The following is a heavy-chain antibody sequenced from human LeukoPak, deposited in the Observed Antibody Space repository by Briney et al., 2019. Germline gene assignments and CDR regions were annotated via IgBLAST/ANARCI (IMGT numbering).Heavy chain of an antibody. CDR2: IYYSGST. V-gene: IGHV4-30-4*08. D-gene: IGHD6-6*01. CDR1: GGSISSGDYY. Sequence: PSETLSLTCTVSGGSISSGDYYWSWIRQPPGRGLEWIGYIYYSGSTYYNPSLKSRVTISVDTSKNQFSLKLSSVTAADTAVYYCARPGSSSSDYYYYMDVWGKGTTVTVSS. J-gene: IGHJ6*03. CDR3: ARPGSSSSDYYYYMDV.